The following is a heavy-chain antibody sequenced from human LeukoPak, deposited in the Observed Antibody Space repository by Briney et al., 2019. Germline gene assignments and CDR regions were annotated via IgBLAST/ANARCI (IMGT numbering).Heavy chain of an antibody. CDR2: INWNGGST. D-gene: IGHD2-2*01. J-gene: IGHJ5*02. CDR1: GFTFDDYG. Sequence: GGSLRLSCAASGFTFDDYGMSWVRQAPGKGLEWVSGINWNGGSTGYADSVKGRFTISRDNAKNSLYLQMNSLKTEDTAVYYCTTDIVQYCSSTSCYPLLNPWGQGTLVTVSS. CDR3: TTDIVQYCSSTSCYPLLNP. V-gene: IGHV3-20*04.